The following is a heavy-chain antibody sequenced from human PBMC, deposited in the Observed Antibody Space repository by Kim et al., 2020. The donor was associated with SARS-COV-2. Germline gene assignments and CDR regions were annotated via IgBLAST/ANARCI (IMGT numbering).Heavy chain of an antibody. CDR2: ISYDGSNK. CDR1: GFTFSSYA. CDR3: ARSIAVSSSSWYYYYGMDV. J-gene: IGHJ6*02. Sequence: GGSLRLSCAASGFTFSSYAMHWVRQAPGKGLEWVAVISYDGSNKYYADSVKGRFTISRDNSKNTLYLQMNSLRAEDTAVYYCARSIAVSSSSWYYYYGMDVWGQGTTVTVSS. D-gene: IGHD6-13*01. V-gene: IGHV3-30*04.